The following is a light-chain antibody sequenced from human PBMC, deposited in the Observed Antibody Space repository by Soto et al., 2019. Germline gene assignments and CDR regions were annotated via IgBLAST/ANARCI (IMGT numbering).Light chain of an antibody. CDR3: SSYTASSARV. CDR2: EVL. CDR1: NSDLGAYDY. V-gene: IGLV2-14*01. Sequence: QSALTQPASVSGSPGQSITISCTGTNSDLGAYDYVSWYQQHPGKAPRLLIYEVLNRPSGVSDRFSGSKSANTASLTISGLQADDEADYYCSSYTASSARVFGPGTKVTVL. J-gene: IGLJ1*01.